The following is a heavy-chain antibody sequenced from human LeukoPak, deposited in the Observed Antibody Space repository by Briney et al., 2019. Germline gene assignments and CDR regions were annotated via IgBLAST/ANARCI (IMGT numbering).Heavy chain of an antibody. CDR3: ARVTAEYSSGWYYFDY. V-gene: IGHV3-20*04. Sequence: RTGGSLRLSCAASGFTSDDYGMSWVRQAPGKGLEWVSGINWNGGSTGYADSVKGRFTISRDNAKNSLYLQMNSLRAEDTALYYCARVTAEYSSGWYYFDYWGQGTLVTVSS. J-gene: IGHJ4*02. CDR1: GFTSDDYG. D-gene: IGHD6-19*01. CDR2: INWNGGST.